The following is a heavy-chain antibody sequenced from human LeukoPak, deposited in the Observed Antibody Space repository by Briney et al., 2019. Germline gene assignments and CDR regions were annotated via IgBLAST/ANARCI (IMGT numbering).Heavy chain of an antibody. CDR1: GGSISSSSYY. CDR3: ARGDPVDSSSWEVLDY. CDR2: IYYSGST. D-gene: IGHD6-13*01. Sequence: PSETLSLTCSVSGGSISSSSYYWGWIRQPPGKGLEWIGSIYYSGSTYYNPSLKSRVTISVDTSKNQFSLKLSSVTAADTAVYYCARGDPVDSSSWEVLDYWGQGTLVTVSS. J-gene: IGHJ4*02. V-gene: IGHV4-39*07.